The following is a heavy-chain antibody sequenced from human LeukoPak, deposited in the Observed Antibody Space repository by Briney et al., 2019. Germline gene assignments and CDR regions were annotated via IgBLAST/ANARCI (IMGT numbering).Heavy chain of an antibody. D-gene: IGHD6-13*01. Sequence: SVKVSCKASGFTFTSRSAVQWVRQARGQRLEWIGWIVVDSDNTNYAENIQERVTITRDMSASTSYMELSSLRSEDTAVYFCAAPYTSSWFDLWGQGTLVTVSS. V-gene: IGHV1-58*01. CDR1: GFTFTSRSA. CDR2: IVVDSDNT. CDR3: AAPYTSSWFDL. J-gene: IGHJ5*02.